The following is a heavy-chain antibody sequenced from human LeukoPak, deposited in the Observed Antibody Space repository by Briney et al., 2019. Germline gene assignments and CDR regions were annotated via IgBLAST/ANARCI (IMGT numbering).Heavy chain of an antibody. D-gene: IGHD4-17*01. V-gene: IGHV1-69*13. J-gene: IGHJ6*04. Sequence: SVKVSCKASGGTFSSYAISWVRQAPGQGLEWMGGIIPIFGTANYAQKFQGRVTITADESTSTAYMELSSLRSEDTAVYYCARGIRTVNTPTLDYYYYGMDVWGKGTTVTVSS. CDR2: IIPIFGTA. CDR3: ARGIRTVNTPTLDYYYYGMDV. CDR1: GGTFSSYA.